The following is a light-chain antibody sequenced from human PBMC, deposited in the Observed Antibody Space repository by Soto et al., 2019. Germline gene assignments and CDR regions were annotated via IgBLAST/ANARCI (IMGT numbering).Light chain of an antibody. CDR2: EVT. Sequence: QSVLTQPASVSGSPGQSITISCTGTSSDVGDYNYVSWYQQHPGKAPKLLIYEVTNRPSRVSNRFSGSKSGNTASLTISGLQAEDEADYYCSSYTSRSTVVFGGGTKVTVL. J-gene: IGLJ2*01. V-gene: IGLV2-14*01. CDR3: SSYTSRSTVV. CDR1: SSDVGDYNY.